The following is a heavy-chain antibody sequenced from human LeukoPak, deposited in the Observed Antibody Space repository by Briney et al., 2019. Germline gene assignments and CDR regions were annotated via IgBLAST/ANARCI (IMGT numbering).Heavy chain of an antibody. V-gene: IGHV4-34*01. CDR1: GGSFSGYY. CDR2: INHSGST. D-gene: IGHD2-21*01. CDR3: ARQGDISFWFDP. J-gene: IGHJ5*02. Sequence: PSETLSLTCAVYGGSFSGYYWSWIRQPPGKGLEWIGEINHSGSTNYNPSLKSRVTISVDTSKNQFSLKLSSVTAADTAVYYCARQGDISFWFDPWGQGTLVTVSS.